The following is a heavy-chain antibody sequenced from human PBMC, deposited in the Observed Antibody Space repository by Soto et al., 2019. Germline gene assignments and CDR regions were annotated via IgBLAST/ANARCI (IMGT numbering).Heavy chain of an antibody. V-gene: IGHV1-18*04. D-gene: IGHD4-17*01. CDR2: ISAYSGNT. Sequence: QVQLVQSGAEVKKPGASVKVSCKASGYTFTTYGITWVRQAPGQGLEWMGGISAYSGNTNYAQKRQSRLTVTTDTSTNTAYMDLRSLRSDDTAVYYCARVVKAGDYGDYGRYYFDYWGHGTLVTVSS. J-gene: IGHJ4*01. CDR3: ARVVKAGDYGDYGRYYFDY. CDR1: GYTFTTYG.